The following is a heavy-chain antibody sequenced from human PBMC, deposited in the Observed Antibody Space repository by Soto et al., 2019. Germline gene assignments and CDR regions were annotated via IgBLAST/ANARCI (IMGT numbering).Heavy chain of an antibody. CDR3: AKDGAEMATIIDY. V-gene: IGHV3-33*06. J-gene: IGHJ4*02. Sequence: QVQLAESGGGVVQPGRSLRLSCAASGFTFSTYGMHWVRQAPGKGLEWVAVIWYDGSNEYYADSVKGRVTISRDTSKNTLYVQMNSLRAEDTAVYFCAKDGAEMATIIDYWGQGTLVTVSS. CDR1: GFTFSTYG. CDR2: IWYDGSNE. D-gene: IGHD5-12*01.